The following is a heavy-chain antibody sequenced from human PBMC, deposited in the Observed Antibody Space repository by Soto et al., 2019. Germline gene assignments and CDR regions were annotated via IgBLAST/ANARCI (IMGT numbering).Heavy chain of an antibody. CDR3: ARGSSIAGLYYGMDV. J-gene: IGHJ6*02. Sequence: PSETLSLTCTVSGGSISSGGYYWTWIRQHTGKGLEWIGYNYYSGITYYNPSLKSRFTISLDTSKNQFSLKLSSVTAADTAVYYCARGSSIAGLYYGMDVWGQGTTVT. CDR1: GGSISSGGYY. V-gene: IGHV4-31*03. CDR2: NYYSGIT. D-gene: IGHD6-6*01.